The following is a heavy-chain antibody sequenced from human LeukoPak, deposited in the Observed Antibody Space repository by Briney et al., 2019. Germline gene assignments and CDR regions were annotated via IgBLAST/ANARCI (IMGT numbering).Heavy chain of an antibody. Sequence: PGGSLRLSCAASGFTFSSYWMHWVRQAPGKGLVWVSRINSDGSSTSYADSVKGRFTISRDNAKNTLYLQMNSLRAEDTAVYYCARGRRAHSAFDIWGQGTMVTVSS. V-gene: IGHV3-74*01. J-gene: IGHJ3*02. CDR2: INSDGSST. CDR3: ARGRRAHSAFDI. CDR1: GFTFSSYW.